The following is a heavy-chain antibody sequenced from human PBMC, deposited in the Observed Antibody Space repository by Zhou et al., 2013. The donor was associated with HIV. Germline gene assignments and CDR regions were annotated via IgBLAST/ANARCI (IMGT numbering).Heavy chain of an antibody. Sequence: QVQLLQSGTEVKKPGSSVTVSCKASGGIVISIAISWVRQAPGQGLEWIAILNPVTGNSGYAQKFRGRVSMSRDTSTSTVYMELRNLTSADTALYHCVRVGTKKYGSGTTPMGAYDVWGQGAMVTVSS. CDR1: GGIVISIA. D-gene: IGHD3-10*01. CDR3: VRVGTKKYGSGTTPMGAYDV. J-gene: IGHJ3*01. V-gene: IGHV1-69*04. CDR2: LNPVTGNS.